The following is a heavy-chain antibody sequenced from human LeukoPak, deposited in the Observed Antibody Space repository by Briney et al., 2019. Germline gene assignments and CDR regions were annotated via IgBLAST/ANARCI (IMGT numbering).Heavy chain of an antibody. D-gene: IGHD3-9*01. V-gene: IGHV3-53*01. CDR1: GFTVSSNY. CDR3: AKDGAGTYYDILTGYYPFDY. J-gene: IGHJ4*02. CDR2: IYSGGST. Sequence: PGGSLRLSCAASGFTVSSNYMSWVRQAPGKGLEWVSVIYSGGSTYYADSVKGRFTISRDNSKNTLYLQMNSLRAEDTAVYYCAKDGAGTYYDILTGYYPFDYWGQGTLVTVSS.